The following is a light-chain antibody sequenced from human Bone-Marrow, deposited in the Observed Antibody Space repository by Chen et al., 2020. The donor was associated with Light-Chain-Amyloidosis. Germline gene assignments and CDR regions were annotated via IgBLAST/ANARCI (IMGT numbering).Light chain of an antibody. CDR3: QSADSSGTYEVI. V-gene: IGLV3-25*03. Sequence: SYELTQPPSVSVSPGQTARITCSGDDLPTKYAYWYQQKPAQAPVLVIHRDTERPSGISERFSGSSSGTTATLTISGVQAEDEADYHCQSADSSGTYEVIFGGGTKQTVL. CDR2: RDT. J-gene: IGLJ2*01. CDR1: DLPTKY.